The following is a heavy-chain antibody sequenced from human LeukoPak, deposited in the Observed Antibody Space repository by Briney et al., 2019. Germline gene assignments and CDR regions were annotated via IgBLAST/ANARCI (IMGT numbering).Heavy chain of an antibody. V-gene: IGHV1-2*02. J-gene: IGHJ5*02. Sequence: ASVKVSCKASGYTFTGYYMHWVRQAPGQGLERMGWINPNSGGTNYAQKFQGRVTMTRDTSISTAYMELSRLRSDDTAVYYCARGDSSSSWFDPWGQGTLVTVSS. CDR1: GYTFTGYY. CDR3: ARGDSSSSWFDP. D-gene: IGHD6-13*01. CDR2: INPNSGGT.